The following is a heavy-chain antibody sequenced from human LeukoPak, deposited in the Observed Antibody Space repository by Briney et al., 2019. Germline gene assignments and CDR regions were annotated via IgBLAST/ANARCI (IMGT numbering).Heavy chain of an antibody. CDR3: AWSVSGATFDY. CDR2: IYPGDSDT. V-gene: IGHV5-51*01. Sequence: GESLQISCKGSGYIFTTYWIAWVRQTPGKGLEWMGIIYPGDSDTRYSPSFQGQVTISADKSMRVAYLQWTSLKASDTAMYYCAWSVSGATFDYWGQGTLVTVSS. CDR1: GYIFTTYW. D-gene: IGHD6-19*01. J-gene: IGHJ4*02.